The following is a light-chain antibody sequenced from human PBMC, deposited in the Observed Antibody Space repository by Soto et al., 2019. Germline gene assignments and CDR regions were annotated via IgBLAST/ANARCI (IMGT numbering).Light chain of an antibody. CDR2: GAS. CDR3: QQYGSSPRT. Sequence: EIVLTQSPGTLSLYPRERATLSCRASQSVSSSYLAWYQQKPGQAPRLLIYGASSRATGIPDRFSGSGSGTDFTLTISRLEPEDFAVYYCQQYGSSPRTFGQGTKVDIK. J-gene: IGKJ1*01. CDR1: QSVSSSY. V-gene: IGKV3-20*01.